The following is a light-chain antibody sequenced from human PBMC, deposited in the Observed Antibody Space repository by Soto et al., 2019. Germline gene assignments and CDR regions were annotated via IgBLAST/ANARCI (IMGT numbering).Light chain of an antibody. CDR1: KDISST. V-gene: IGKV3-15*01. CDR2: DAS. J-gene: IGKJ2*01. Sequence: EIVMTQSPPTPSVTLGERATLPSRASKDISSTLAWYQQKPGQAPRLLIYDASTRATGIPARFSGSGSETEFTLTISSLQSEDFAVYYCQQYNNWPPYTFGQGTKLEIK. CDR3: QQYNNWPPYT.